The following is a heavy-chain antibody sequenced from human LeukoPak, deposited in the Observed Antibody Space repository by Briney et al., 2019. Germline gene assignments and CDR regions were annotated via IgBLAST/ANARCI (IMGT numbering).Heavy chain of an antibody. CDR2: ISAYNGNT. J-gene: IGHJ6*03. D-gene: IGHD1-7*01. V-gene: IGHV1-18*01. Sequence: ALVKVSCKASGYTFTIYGITWVRQAPGQGLEWMGWISAYNGNTNYAQKLQGRVTMTTDTSTSTAYMELRSLRSDDTAVYYCARAGGNWNLPYYYYMDVWGKGTTVTVSS. CDR3: ARAGGNWNLPYYYYMDV. CDR1: GYTFTIYG.